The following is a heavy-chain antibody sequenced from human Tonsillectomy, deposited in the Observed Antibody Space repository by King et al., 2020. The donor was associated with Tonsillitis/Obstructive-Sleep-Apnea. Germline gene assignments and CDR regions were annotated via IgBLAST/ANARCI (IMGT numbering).Heavy chain of an antibody. V-gene: IGHV1-2*06. CDR1: GYTFTGYY. CDR2: INPNSGGL. CDR3: ARDFEWLRRGYYYFYYMDV. J-gene: IGHJ6*03. Sequence: VQLVESGAEVKKPGASVKVSCKASGYTFTGYYMHCVRQAPGQGLELMGRINPNSGGLNYAQKFQGRVTMTRSTAISTAYTELSRLRSDDTAVYYCARDFEWLRRGYYYFYYMDVWGKGTTVTVSS. D-gene: IGHD5-12*01.